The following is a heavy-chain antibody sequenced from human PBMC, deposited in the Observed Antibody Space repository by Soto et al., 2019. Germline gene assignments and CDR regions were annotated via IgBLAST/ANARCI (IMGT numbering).Heavy chain of an antibody. CDR1: GFTFSTYA. CDR2: IRGSGSEA. J-gene: IGHJ4*02. CDR3: AKDGEGPSRNFDY. D-gene: IGHD3-10*01. V-gene: IGHV3-23*01. Sequence: PGWSLRLSCAASGFTFSTYAVSWVRQAPGKGLEWVSAIRGSGSEAFYADSVKGRFTISRDNSKNTLYLQINSLRAEDTAVFYCAKDGEGPSRNFDYWGQGTLVTVSS.